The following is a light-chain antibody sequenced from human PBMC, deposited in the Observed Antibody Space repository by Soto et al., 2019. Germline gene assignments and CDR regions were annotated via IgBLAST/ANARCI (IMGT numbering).Light chain of an antibody. J-gene: IGKJ4*01. V-gene: IGKV1-9*01. CDR2: AAS. CDR3: QQLNSSPLS. CDR1: QAISSN. Sequence: DIQLTQSPSFLSASVGDSVTISFRASQAISSNLAWYQQKPGKAPKLLIYAASTLQSEVPSRLSGSGSGTEFTLTITSLQPEDFATYYCQQLNSSPLSFGGGAKVAIK.